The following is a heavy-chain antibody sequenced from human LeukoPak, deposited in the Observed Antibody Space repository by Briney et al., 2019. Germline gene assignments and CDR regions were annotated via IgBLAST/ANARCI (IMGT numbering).Heavy chain of an antibody. V-gene: IGHV3-23*01. CDR1: GFTFNSYG. Sequence: GGSLRLSCAASGFTFNSYGMSWVRQAPGKGLKWGLVISTSGGSTYHADSVKGRFIISRDNSKNTLYLQMNSLRAEDTAAYYCAKGRACTNGVCHFDYWGRGTLVTVSS. CDR2: ISTSGGST. CDR3: AKGRACTNGVCHFDY. D-gene: IGHD2-8*01. J-gene: IGHJ4*02.